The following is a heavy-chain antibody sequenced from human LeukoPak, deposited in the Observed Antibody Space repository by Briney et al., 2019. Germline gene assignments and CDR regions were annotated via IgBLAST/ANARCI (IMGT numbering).Heavy chain of an antibody. CDR3: ANNFDY. CDR2: VWHDGSNK. J-gene: IGHJ4*02. CDR1: GFTFSNYG. Sequence: PGGSLRLSCATSGFTFSNYGMHWVRQAQGKGLEWVAVVWHDGSNKYYADSVKGRFTISRDNSKNMLYLQMNSLRAEDTAVYYCANNFDYWGQGTLVTVSS. V-gene: IGHV3-33*06.